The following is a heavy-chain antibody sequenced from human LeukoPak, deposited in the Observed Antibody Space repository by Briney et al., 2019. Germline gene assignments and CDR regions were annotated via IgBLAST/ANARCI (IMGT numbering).Heavy chain of an antibody. CDR2: FDPEDGET. V-gene: IGHV1-24*01. J-gene: IGHJ5*02. D-gene: IGHD3-10*01. CDR3: ATGSHLGQTPHNWFDP. Sequence: ATVKVSCKVSGYTLTELSMHWVRQAPGIGLEWMGGFDPEDGETIYAQKFQGRVTMTEDTSTDTAYMELSSLRSEDTAVYYCATGSHLGQTPHNWFDPWGQGTLVTVSS. CDR1: GYTLTELS.